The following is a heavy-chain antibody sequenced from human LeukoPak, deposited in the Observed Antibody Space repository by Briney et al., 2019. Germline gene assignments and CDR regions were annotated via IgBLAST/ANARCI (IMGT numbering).Heavy chain of an antibody. CDR1: GFTFSSEA. J-gene: IGHJ4*02. Sequence: GGSLRLSCAVSGFTFSSEAMGWVRQLPGGGLEGVLTISPAGGTTYYAESMKGRFTISRDNSKSTLYLQMNSLRVEDTAVYYCTKVRSGSSSWALRVFDYWGQGALVTVSS. CDR2: ISPAGGTT. CDR3: TKVRSGSSSWALRVFDY. V-gene: IGHV3-23*01. D-gene: IGHD6-13*01.